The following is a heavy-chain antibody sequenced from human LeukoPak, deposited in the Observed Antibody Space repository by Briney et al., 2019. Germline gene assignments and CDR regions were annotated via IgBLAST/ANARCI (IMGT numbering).Heavy chain of an antibody. CDR2: IYTSGST. CDR3: ARSGRGYSYGPMYYFDY. CDR1: GGSINSSSYY. Sequence: SETLSLTCTVSGGSINSSSYYWGWIRQPPGKGLEWIGYIYTSGSTSYNPSLKSRVTISVDTSKNQFSLKLRSVTAADTAVYYCARSGRGYSYGPMYYFDYWGQGTLVTVSS. V-gene: IGHV4-61*05. D-gene: IGHD5-18*01. J-gene: IGHJ4*02.